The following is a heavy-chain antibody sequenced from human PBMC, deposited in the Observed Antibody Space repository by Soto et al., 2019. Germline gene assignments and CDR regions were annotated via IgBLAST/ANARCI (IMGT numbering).Heavy chain of an antibody. V-gene: IGHV1-69*13. CDR1: GDSFHKFT. CDR2: IIPIFGSV. CDR3: ARVQPLVRGDTITGSPVMHV. J-gene: IGHJ6*02. Sequence: SVKVSCKASGDSFHKFTISWVRQAPGQGLEWMGGIIPIFGSVDYAQRFQGRLTITADESTSTAYMELSSLRSEDTAVYYRARVQPLVRGDTITGSPVMHVWGQGTTVTVSS. D-gene: IGHD3-10*01.